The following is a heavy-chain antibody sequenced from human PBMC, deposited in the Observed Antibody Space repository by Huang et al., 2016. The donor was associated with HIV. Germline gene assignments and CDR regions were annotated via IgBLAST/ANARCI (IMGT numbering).Heavy chain of an antibody. V-gene: IGHV4-39*01. CDR3: AGQGRIVGIPAAPLRFDP. CDR2: IYYSGTT. CDR1: GGSISSSSYD. J-gene: IGHJ5*02. D-gene: IGHD6-13*01. Sequence: QLQLQESGPGLVKPAETLSLTCSVSGGSISSSSYDWGWIRQPPGKGLEWIGSIYYSGTTYYNPSLKSRVTISVDTSKNQFSLKLSSVTAADAAVYYCAGQGRIVGIPAAPLRFDPWGQGTLVSVSS.